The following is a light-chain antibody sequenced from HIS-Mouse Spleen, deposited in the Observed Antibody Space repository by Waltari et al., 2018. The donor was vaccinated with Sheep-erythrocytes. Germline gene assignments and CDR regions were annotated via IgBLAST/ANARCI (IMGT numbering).Light chain of an antibody. J-gene: IGLJ3*02. CDR2: EGS. Sequence: QSALTQPASVSGSPGQPITISCPGTSSDVGSYNLVSCYQQHPGKAHKLMIYEGSKRPSGVSNRFSGSKSGNTASLTISGLQAEDEADYYCCSYAGSSTWVFGGGTKLTVL. CDR3: CSYAGSSTWV. V-gene: IGLV2-23*01. CDR1: SSDVGSYNL.